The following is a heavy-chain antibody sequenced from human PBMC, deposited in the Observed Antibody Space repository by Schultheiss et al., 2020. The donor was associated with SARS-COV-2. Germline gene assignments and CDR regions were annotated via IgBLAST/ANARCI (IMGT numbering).Heavy chain of an antibody. CDR2: IYYSGST. CDR1: GGSISSSSYY. V-gene: IGHV4-39*07. Sequence: SETLSLTCTVSGGSISSSSYYWGWIRQPPGKGLEWIGSIYYSGSTYYNPSLKSRVTISVDTSKNQFSLNLISVSAADTAVYYCARSPPALNFGDYYFDHWGQGAVVTVSS. J-gene: IGHJ4*02. D-gene: IGHD4-17*01. CDR3: ARSPPALNFGDYYFDH.